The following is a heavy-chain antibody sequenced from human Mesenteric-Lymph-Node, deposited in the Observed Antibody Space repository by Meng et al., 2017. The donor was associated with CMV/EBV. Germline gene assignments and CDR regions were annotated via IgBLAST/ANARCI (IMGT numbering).Heavy chain of an antibody. CDR3: ARGGSWFDP. J-gene: IGHJ5*02. Sequence: SETLSLTCTVSGGSISSHYWSWIRLPPGKGLEWIGYIYFTGTTNYNPSLKSRVTISLDTSKNHFSLELSSVTAADTAVYYCARGGSWFDPWGQGTLVTVSS. CDR2: IYFTGTT. V-gene: IGHV4-59*11. CDR1: GGSISSHY.